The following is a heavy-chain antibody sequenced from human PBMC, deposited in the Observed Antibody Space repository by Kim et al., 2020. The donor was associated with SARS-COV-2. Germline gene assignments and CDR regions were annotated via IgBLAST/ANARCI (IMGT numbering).Heavy chain of an antibody. CDR3: ARDPYSSGLGPYYGMDV. Sequence: GGSLRLSCAASGFTVSSNYMSWVRQAPGKGLEWVSVIYSGGSTYYADSVKGRFTISRDNSKNTLYLQMNSLRAEDTAVYYCARDPYSSGLGPYYGMDVWGQGTTVTVSS. D-gene: IGHD6-19*01. CDR2: IYSGGST. V-gene: IGHV3-53*01. CDR1: GFTVSSNY. J-gene: IGHJ6*02.